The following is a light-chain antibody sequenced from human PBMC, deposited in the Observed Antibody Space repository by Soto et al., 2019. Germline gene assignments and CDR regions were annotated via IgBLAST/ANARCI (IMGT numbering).Light chain of an antibody. J-gene: IGKJ5*01. V-gene: IGKV1-5*01. CDR3: QQYHTSSIT. CDR2: DAS. CDR1: QTISSW. Sequence: GDRVTITCRASQTISSWLSWYQQKPGKAPTLLIYDASTLERGVPSRFSGTGSGTEFTLSIDSLQPDDFETYYCQQYHTSSITFGQGTRLENK.